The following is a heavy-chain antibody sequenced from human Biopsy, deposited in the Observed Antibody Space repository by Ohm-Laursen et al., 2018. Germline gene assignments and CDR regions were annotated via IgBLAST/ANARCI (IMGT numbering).Heavy chain of an antibody. D-gene: IGHD3-9*01. CDR1: GGTFSNYG. J-gene: IGHJ1*01. CDR2: NIPILGTG. Sequence: ASVKVSCKAPGGTFSNYGVNWVRQAPGQGLEWLGGNIPILGTGNYAPMFHGRVTVVADTSTSTATMELRSLRPDDTAMYYCATKLTGYFHHWGQGTLVIVSS. CDR3: ATKLTGYFHH. V-gene: IGHV1-69*06.